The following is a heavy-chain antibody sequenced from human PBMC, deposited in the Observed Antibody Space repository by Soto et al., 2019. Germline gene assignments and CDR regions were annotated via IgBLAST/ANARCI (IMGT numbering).Heavy chain of an antibody. D-gene: IGHD2-2*01. CDR2: ISGSGGST. CDR1: GFTFSSYA. J-gene: IGHJ4*02. Sequence: EVQLLESGGGLVQPGGSLRLSCAASGFTFSSYAMSWVRQAPGKGLEWVSAISGSGGSTYYADSVKGRFTISRDNSKNTLYLQMNSLRAADTAVYYCAKGRGSCSSTSCYVGSDYWGQGTLVTVSS. V-gene: IGHV3-23*01. CDR3: AKGRGSCSSTSCYVGSDY.